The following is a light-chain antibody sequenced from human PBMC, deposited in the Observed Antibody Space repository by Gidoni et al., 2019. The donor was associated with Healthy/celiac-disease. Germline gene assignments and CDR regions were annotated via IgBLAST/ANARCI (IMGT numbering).Light chain of an antibody. CDR2: EGS. J-gene: IGLJ2*01. CDR1: SSDVGSYNL. V-gene: IGLV2-23*01. CDR3: CSYAGSSTVV. Sequence: QSALPQPASVSGSPGQSITISCTGTSSDVGSYNLVSWSQQHPGKAPKLMIYEGSKRPSGVSNRFSGSKSGNTASLTISGLQAEDEADYYCCSYAGSSTVVFGGGTKLTVL.